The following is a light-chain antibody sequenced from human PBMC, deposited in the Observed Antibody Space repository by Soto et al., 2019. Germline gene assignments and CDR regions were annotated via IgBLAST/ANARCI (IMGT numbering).Light chain of an antibody. J-gene: IGKJ1*01. CDR3: QQYNIWPRT. CDR1: QSVRSN. V-gene: IGKV3-15*01. CDR2: GAS. Sequence: EIVMTQSPATLSVSPGERATLSCRASQSVRSNLAWYQQKPGQSPRLLIYGASTRATGIPARFSGSGSGTEFTLTISSLQSEDFAVYYCQQYNIWPRTFGQGTKVDI.